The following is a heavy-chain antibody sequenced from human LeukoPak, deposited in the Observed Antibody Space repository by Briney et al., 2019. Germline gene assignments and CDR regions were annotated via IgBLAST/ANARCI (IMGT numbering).Heavy chain of an antibody. CDR3: AKEARMVTNVFFDY. CDR2: TSGSGGNT. V-gene: IGHV3-23*01. J-gene: IGHJ4*02. Sequence: PGGSLRLSCAASGFTFKNYAMTWVRQAPGKGLEWVSATSGSGGNTYYADSVKGRFTISRDNSKNTLYLQVNSLRAEDTAVYYCAKEARMVTNVFFDYWGQGILVIVSS. CDR1: GFTFKNYA. D-gene: IGHD2-21*02.